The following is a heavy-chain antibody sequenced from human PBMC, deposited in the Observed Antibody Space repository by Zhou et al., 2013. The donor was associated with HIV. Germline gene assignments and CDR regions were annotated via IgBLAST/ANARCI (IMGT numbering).Heavy chain of an antibody. CDR3: AREAGYSSGCFDY. CDR1: GYTFANYY. V-gene: IGHV1-46*01. J-gene: IGHJ4*02. D-gene: IGHD6-19*01. CDR2: INPSGGST. Sequence: QVQLVQSGAEVKKPGASVRISCKASGYTFANYYMHWVRQAPGHGLEWMGIINPSGGSTNYAQTFQGRVTMTRDTSTSTVYMELSSLRSEDTAVYYCAREAGYSSGCFDYWGQGTLVTVSS.